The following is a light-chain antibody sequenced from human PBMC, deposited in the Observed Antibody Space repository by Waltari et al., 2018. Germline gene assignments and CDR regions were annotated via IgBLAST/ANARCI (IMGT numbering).Light chain of an antibody. CDR3: CSYAGLGIYV. J-gene: IGLJ1*01. Sequence: QSGLTQPASVSGSPGQSITISCTGTSSDGGSYNLVPWYQQYPGKAPKLMVYEVTKRTSGVSDRFSGSKSGNTASLTIYGLQSEDEADYYCCSYAGLGIYVFGTGTKVTVL. CDR2: EVT. CDR1: SSDGGSYNL. V-gene: IGLV2-23*02.